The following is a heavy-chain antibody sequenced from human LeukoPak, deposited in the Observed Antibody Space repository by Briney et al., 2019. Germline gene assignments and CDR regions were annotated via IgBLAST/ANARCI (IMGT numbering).Heavy chain of an antibody. CDR1: GLTFSSYA. CDR3: VKALRLVTTHYDY. Sequence: GESLRLSCAASGLTFSSYAMSWVRQAPGKGLEYVSAITSNGGSTYYADSVKGRFTISRDNSKNTLYLQMSSLRPDDTALYYCVKALRLVTTHYDYWGQGTLVTVSS. CDR2: ITSNGGST. D-gene: IGHD4-17*01. J-gene: IGHJ4*02. V-gene: IGHV3-64D*09.